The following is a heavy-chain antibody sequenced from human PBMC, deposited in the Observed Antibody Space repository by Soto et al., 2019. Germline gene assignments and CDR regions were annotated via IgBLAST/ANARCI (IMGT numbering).Heavy chain of an antibody. J-gene: IGHJ6*03. CDR3: AKCRAYYYYYMDV. V-gene: IGHV3-9*01. CDR2: ISWNSGSI. D-gene: IGHD2-15*01. CDR1: GFTFDDYA. Sequence: PGGSLRLSCAASGFTFDDYAMHWVRQAPGKGLEWVSGISWNSGSIGYADSVKGRFTISRDNAKNSLYLQMNSLRAEDTALYYCAKCRAYYYYYMDVWGKGTTVTVSS.